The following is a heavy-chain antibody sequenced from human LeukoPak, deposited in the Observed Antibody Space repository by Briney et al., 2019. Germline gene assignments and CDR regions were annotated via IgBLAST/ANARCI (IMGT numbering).Heavy chain of an antibody. V-gene: IGHV3-20*04. CDR1: GFTSDDYG. Sequence: GGSLRLSCAASGFTSDDYGMSWVRQAPGKGLEWVSGINWSGGSIGYADSVKGRFTISRDNAKNSLYLQMNSLRAEDTALYYCARVYELREEDYYYYYMDVWGKGTTVTVSS. CDR3: ARVYELREEDYYYYYMDV. CDR2: INWSGGSI. D-gene: IGHD5/OR15-5a*01. J-gene: IGHJ6*03.